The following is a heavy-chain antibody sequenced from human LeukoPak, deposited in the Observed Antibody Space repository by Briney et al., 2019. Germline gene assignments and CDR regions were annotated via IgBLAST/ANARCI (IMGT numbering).Heavy chain of an antibody. J-gene: IGHJ4*02. V-gene: IGHV3-21*01. CDR1: GFTFSSYW. Sequence: GGSLRLSCAASGFTFSSYWMSWVRQAPGKGLEWVSSISSSSSYIYYADSVKGRFTISRDNAKNSLYLQMNSLRAEDTAVYYCARDRLVYSGSYYDFDYWGQGTLVTVSS. D-gene: IGHD1-26*01. CDR2: ISSSSSYI. CDR3: ARDRLVYSGSYYDFDY.